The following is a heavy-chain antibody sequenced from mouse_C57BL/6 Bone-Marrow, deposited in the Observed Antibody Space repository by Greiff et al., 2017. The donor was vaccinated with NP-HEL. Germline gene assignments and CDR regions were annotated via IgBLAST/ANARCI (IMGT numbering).Heavy chain of an antibody. Sequence: EVQLVESGGGLVKPGGSLKLSCAASGFTFSSYAMSWVRQTPEKRLEWVATISDGGSYTYYPDNVKGRFTISRDNAKNNLYLQMSHLKSEDTAMYYCARGITTVVADYAMDYWGQGTSVTVSS. V-gene: IGHV5-4*01. CDR2: ISDGGSYT. J-gene: IGHJ4*01. D-gene: IGHD1-1*01. CDR3: ARGITTVVADYAMDY. CDR1: GFTFSSYA.